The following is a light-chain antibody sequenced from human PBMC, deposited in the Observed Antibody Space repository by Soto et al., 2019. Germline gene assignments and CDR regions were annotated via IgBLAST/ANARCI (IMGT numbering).Light chain of an antibody. Sequence: AIQLTQSPSSLSASVGDRVTITCRASQGINSALAWYQQKPGKAPKLLIYDASSLESGVPSRFRGSASGTDFTPTITNLRPEDFATYYCQQFNNYAVTFGQGTRLEIK. CDR2: DAS. CDR1: QGINSA. J-gene: IGKJ5*01. CDR3: QQFNNYAVT. V-gene: IGKV1D-13*01.